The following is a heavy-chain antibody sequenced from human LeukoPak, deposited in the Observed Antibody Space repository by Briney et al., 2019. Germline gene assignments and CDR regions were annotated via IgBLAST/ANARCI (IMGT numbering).Heavy chain of an antibody. CDR2: IYYSGST. CDR1: GGSISSYY. J-gene: IGHJ5*02. Sequence: SETLSLTCTVSGGSISSYYWSWIRQPPGKGLEWIGYIYYSGSTNYNPSLKSRVTISVDTSKNQFSLKLSSVTAADTAVYYCAREGQVKTYNWFDPWGQGTLVTVSS. D-gene: IGHD3-10*01. CDR3: AREGQVKTYNWFDP. V-gene: IGHV4-59*01.